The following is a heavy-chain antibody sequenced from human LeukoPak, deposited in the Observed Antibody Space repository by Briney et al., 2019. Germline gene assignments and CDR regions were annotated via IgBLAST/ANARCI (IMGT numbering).Heavy chain of an antibody. CDR1: GGTFSSYA. CDR3: ASRIAAAGGRDY. D-gene: IGHD6-13*01. V-gene: IGHV1-69*04. CDR2: IIPILGIA. Sequence: ASVKVSCKASGGTFSSYAISWVRQAPGQGLEWMGRIIPILGIANYAQKFQGRVTITADKSTSTAYMELSSLRSEDAAVYYCASRIAAAGGRDYWGQGTLVTVSS. J-gene: IGHJ4*02.